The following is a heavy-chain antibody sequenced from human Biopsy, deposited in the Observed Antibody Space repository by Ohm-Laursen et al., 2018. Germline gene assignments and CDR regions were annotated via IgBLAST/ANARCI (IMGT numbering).Heavy chain of an antibody. CDR1: GWSFSGAY. D-gene: IGHD3-3*01. CDR2: INHSGNT. CDR3: ARGEYYAYWSGARKLNYFDY. Sequence: SETLSLTCAVSGWSFSGAYWSWIRQTPGKGLEWIGEINHSGNTKYNPSFECLVTISVDTSKNQFSLNLFSVTAADAARYFCARGEYYAYWSGARKLNYFDYWGQGTLVIVSS. V-gene: IGHV4-34*01. J-gene: IGHJ4*02.